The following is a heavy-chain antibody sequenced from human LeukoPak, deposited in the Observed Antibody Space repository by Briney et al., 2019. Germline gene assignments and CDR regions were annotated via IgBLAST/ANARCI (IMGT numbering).Heavy chain of an antibody. CDR3: ARGPRGYDSSGYHEFFQH. D-gene: IGHD3-22*01. V-gene: IGHV3-48*01. CDR1: GFTFSYYS. Sequence: GGSLRLSCAASGFTFSYYSMNWVRQAPGKRLEWVSYISSSSSTIYYADSVKGRFTISRDNAKNSLYLQMNSLRAEDTAVYYCARGPRGYDSSGYHEFFQHWGQGTLVTVSS. J-gene: IGHJ1*01. CDR2: ISSSSSTI.